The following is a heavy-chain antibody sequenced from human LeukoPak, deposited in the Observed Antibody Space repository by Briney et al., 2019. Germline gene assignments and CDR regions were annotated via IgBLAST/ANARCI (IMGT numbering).Heavy chain of an antibody. V-gene: IGHV4-59*01. CDR3: ARDYYGSGSYFPFDY. CDR1: XGXISXYY. CDR2: IYYSGST. J-gene: IGHJ4*02. D-gene: IGHD3-10*01. Sequence: PSETXSLTCXXSXGXISXYYXXWIRQPPGKGLEWIGYIYYSGSTNYNPSLKSRVTISVDTSKNQFSLKLSSVTAADTAVYYCARDYYGSGSYFPFDYWGQGTLVTVSS.